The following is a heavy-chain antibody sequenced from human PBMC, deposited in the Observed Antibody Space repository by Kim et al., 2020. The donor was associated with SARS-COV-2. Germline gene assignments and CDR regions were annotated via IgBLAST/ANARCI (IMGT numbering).Heavy chain of an antibody. Sequence: GGSLRLSCAASGFTFSSYGMHWVRQAPGKGLEWVAVIWYDGSNKYYADSVKGRFTISRDNPKNTLYLQMNSLRAEDTAVYYCAKDTTGTVTMLREYYYGMDVWGQGTTVTVSS. CDR2: IWYDGSNK. CDR3: AKDTTGTVTMLREYYYGMDV. V-gene: IGHV3-33*06. D-gene: IGHD4-17*01. CDR1: GFTFSSYG. J-gene: IGHJ6*02.